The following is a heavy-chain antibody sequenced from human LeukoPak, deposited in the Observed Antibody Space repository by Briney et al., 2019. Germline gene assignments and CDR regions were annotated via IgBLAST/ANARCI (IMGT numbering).Heavy chain of an antibody. D-gene: IGHD6-19*01. V-gene: IGHV3-30*19. CDR3: AREGYTSGRAAAFDF. J-gene: IGHJ4*02. CDR2: IPHDGGGK. CDR1: GFTFSSYG. Sequence: GRSLRLSCAASGFTFSSYGMHWVRQAPGRGLEWVALIPHDGGGKQYAASVQDRFTISRDNSENTVYLQMNSLRHDDAAVYFCAREGYTSGRAAAFDFWGQGTLVTVSS.